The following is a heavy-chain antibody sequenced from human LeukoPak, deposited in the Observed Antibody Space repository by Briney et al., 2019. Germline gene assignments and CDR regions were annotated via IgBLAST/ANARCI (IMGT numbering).Heavy chain of an antibody. CDR3: ARAHEGYDGSGRPNWFDP. Sequence: PSETLSLTYAVYGGSFSGYYWSWIRQPPGKGLEWIGEINHSGSTNYNPSLKSRVTISVDTSKNQFSLKLSSVTAADTAVYYCARAHEGYDGSGRPNWFDPWGQGTLVTVSS. V-gene: IGHV4-34*01. CDR2: INHSGST. D-gene: IGHD3-22*01. J-gene: IGHJ5*02. CDR1: GGSFSGYY.